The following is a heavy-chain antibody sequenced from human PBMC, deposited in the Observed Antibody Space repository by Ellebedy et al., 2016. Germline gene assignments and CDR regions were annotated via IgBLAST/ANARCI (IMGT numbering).Heavy chain of an antibody. CDR3: ARVSSIAARGYYGMDV. V-gene: IGHV4-34*01. J-gene: IGHJ6*02. D-gene: IGHD6-6*01. Sequence: SETLSLTCAVYGGSLSAYYWTWTRQPPGKGLEWIGSIYYSGSTYYNPSLKSRVTISVDTSKNQFSLKLSSVTAADTAVYYCARVSSIAARGYYGMDVWGQGTTVTVSS. CDR1: GGSLSAYY. CDR2: IYYSGST.